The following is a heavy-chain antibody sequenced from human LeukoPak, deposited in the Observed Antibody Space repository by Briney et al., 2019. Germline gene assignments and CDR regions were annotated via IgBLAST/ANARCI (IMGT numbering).Heavy chain of an antibody. CDR2: IYHSGST. J-gene: IGHJ4*02. V-gene: IGHV4-30-2*01. Sequence: SQTLSLTCAVSGGSISSGGYSWSWIRQPPGKGLEWIGYIYHSGSTYYNPSLKSRVTISVDRSKNQFSLKLSSVTAADTAVYYCARHSSYGDFFDYWGQGTLVTVSS. CDR1: GGSISSGGYS. D-gene: IGHD4-17*01. CDR3: ARHSSYGDFFDY.